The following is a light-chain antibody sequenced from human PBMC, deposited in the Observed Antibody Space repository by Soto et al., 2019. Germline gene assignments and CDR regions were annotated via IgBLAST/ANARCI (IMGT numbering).Light chain of an antibody. CDR1: QSVSSY. Sequence: EIVLTQSPATLSLSPGERATISCRASQSVSSYLAWYQQKPGQAPRLLIYDASNRATGIPARFSGSGSGTDFTLTISSLEPEDFAVYYCQQRSNCLTFGGGTKVEIK. CDR2: DAS. J-gene: IGKJ4*01. CDR3: QQRSNCLT. V-gene: IGKV3-11*01.